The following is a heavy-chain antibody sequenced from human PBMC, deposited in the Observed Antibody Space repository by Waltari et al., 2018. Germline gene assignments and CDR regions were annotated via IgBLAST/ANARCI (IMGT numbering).Heavy chain of an antibody. J-gene: IGHJ4*02. CDR1: GGSISSSSYY. Sequence: QLQLQESGPGLVKPSETLSLTCTVSGGSISSSSYYWGWIRQPPGKGLAWIGSIYYSGSTYYNPSLKSRVTISVDTSKNQFSLKLSSVTAADTAVYYCARGGITMVQGVVWGQGTLVTVSS. CDR2: IYYSGST. CDR3: ARGGITMVQGVV. V-gene: IGHV4-39*07. D-gene: IGHD3-10*01.